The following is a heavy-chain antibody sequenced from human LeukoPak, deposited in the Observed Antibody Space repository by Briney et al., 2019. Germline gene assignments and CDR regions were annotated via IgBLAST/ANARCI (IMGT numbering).Heavy chain of an antibody. CDR3: AKTNRDP. J-gene: IGHJ5*02. V-gene: IGHV3-7*02. D-gene: IGHD1-14*01. Sequence: PGGSLRLSCAASGFTFSNYWTSWVRQAPGKGLEWVANINKDESEIYYVDSVRGRFTISRDNAQNSLFLQMNSLRPDDTAVYYCAKTNRDPWGQGTLVTVSS. CDR1: GFTFSNYW. CDR2: INKDESEI.